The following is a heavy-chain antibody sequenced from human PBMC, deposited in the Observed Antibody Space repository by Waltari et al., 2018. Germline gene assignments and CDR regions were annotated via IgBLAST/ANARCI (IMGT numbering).Heavy chain of an antibody. CDR1: GGSIISINYY. J-gene: IGHJ6*02. D-gene: IGHD2-15*01. CDR3: ATHSANHDYHYYAMDV. CDR2: SYYSGSP. Sequence: QLQLQESGPGLVKPSETLSLTCIVSGGSIISINYYWGWIRQPPGKGLEWIGSSYYSGSPNYNPSLKSRVTISVDTSKNRFSLKVSSVTAADTALYYCATHSANHDYHYYAMDVWGLGTTVTVSS. V-gene: IGHV4-39*01.